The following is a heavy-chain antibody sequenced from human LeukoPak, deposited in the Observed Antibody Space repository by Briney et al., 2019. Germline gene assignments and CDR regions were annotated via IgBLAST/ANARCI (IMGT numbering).Heavy chain of an antibody. J-gene: IGHJ4*02. CDR3: AKVLVVVPAAIPLRWGFDY. D-gene: IGHD2-2*02. CDR2: ISGSGGST. Sequence: GGSLRLSCAASGFTFSSYAMSWVRQAPGKGLEWVSTISGSGGSTYYADSVKGRFTISRDNSKNTLYLQMNSLRAEDTAVYYCAKVLVVVPAAIPLRWGFDYWGQGTLVTVSS. V-gene: IGHV3-23*01. CDR1: GFTFSSYA.